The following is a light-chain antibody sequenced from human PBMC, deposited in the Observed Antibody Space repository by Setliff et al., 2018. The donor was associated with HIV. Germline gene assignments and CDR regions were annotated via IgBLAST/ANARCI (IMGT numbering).Light chain of an antibody. Sequence: QSALTQPASVSGSPGQSITISRTGTSSDVGGYNFVSWYQQHPGKAPKLMIYEVTNRPSGVSNRFSGSKSDNTASLSISGLQAEDEADYYCSSYTSNTTVIFGGGTKGTVL. V-gene: IGLV2-14*01. CDR1: SSDVGGYNF. J-gene: IGLJ2*01. CDR2: EVT. CDR3: SSYTSNTTVI.